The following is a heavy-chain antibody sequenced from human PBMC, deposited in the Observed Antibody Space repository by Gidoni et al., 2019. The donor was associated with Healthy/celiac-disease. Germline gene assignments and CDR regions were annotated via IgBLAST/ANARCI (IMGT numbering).Heavy chain of an antibody. D-gene: IGHD3-22*01. V-gene: IGHV3-15*07. CDR1: GFTFSNAW. CDR3: TTDRGIVVVITSSDAFDI. CDR2: IKSKTDGGTT. J-gene: IGHJ3*02. Sequence: EVQLVESGGGLVKPGGSLRLSCAAYGFTFSNAWMNWVRQAPGKGLEWVGRIKSKTDGGTTDYAAPVKGRFTISRDDSKNTLYLQMNSLKTEDTAVYYCTTDRGIVVVITSSDAFDIWGQGTMVTVSS.